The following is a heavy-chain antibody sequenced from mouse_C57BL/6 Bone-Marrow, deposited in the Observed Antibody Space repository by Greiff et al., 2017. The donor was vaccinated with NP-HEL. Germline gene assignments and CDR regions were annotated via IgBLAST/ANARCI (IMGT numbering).Heavy chain of an antibody. CDR3: ASLDSSGDFDY. CDR1: EYAFPSHD. V-gene: IGHV5-2*01. Sequence: EVKLVEPGGGLVQPGASLKLSCESNEYAFPSHDMSWVRKTPEKRLELVAAINSDGGSTYYPDTMERRFIISRDNTKKTLYLQMSSLRSEDTALYYCASLDSSGDFDYWGQGTTLTVSS. J-gene: IGHJ2*01. CDR2: INSDGGST. D-gene: IGHD3-2*02.